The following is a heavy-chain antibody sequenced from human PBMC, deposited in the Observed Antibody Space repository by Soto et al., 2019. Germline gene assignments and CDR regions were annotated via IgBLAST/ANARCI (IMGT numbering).Heavy chain of an antibody. J-gene: IGHJ4*02. D-gene: IGHD1-1*01. Sequence: EVQLVESGGGLVKSGGSLRLSCAASGFTFNNAWMSWVRQAPGKGLEWVGRIKSTVDGGTTDYAAPVKGRFTISRDDSRNTLDLQMNSLKTEDTGVYYCAREPATAKPEGVDFWGQGTLVTVSS. V-gene: IGHV3-15*01. CDR3: AREPATAKPEGVDF. CDR1: GFTFNNAW. CDR2: IKSTVDGGTT.